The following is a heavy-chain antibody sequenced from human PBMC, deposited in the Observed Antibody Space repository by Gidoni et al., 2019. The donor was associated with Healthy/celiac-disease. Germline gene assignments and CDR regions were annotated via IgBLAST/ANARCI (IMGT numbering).Heavy chain of an antibody. V-gene: IGHV4-39*07. CDR2: IYYSGST. J-gene: IGHJ4*02. CDR3: ARDLNYDILTGYYATFDY. CDR1: GGSISSSSYY. D-gene: IGHD3-9*01. Sequence: QLQLQESGPGLVKPSETLSLTCTVSGGSISSSSYYWGWIRQPPGKGLEWIGSIYYSGSTYYNPSLKSRVTISVDTSKNQFSLKLSSVTAADTAVYYCARDLNYDILTGYYATFDYWGQGTLVTVSS.